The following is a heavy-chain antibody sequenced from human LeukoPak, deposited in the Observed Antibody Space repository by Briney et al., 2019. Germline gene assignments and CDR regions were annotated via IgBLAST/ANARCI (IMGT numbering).Heavy chain of an antibody. CDR2: TTTYSGNT. J-gene: IGHJ4*02. D-gene: IGHD2-15*01. CDR3: AREPDCGGGRCYFFDF. V-gene: IGHV1-18*04. CDR1: GYSFTTYW. Sequence: GESLKISCKGSGYSFTTYWIGWVRQMPGKGLEWMGWTTTYSGNTYYAQKLQGRVTMTTDTSTSTAYMELSRLTSDDAAVYYCAREPDCGGGRCYFFDFWGQGTLVTVSS.